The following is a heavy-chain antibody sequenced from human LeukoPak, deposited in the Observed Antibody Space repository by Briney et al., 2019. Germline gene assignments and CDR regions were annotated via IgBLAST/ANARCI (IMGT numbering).Heavy chain of an antibody. V-gene: IGHV4-59*01. D-gene: IGHD6-13*01. CDR2: IYYSGST. Sequence: SETLSLTCTVSGGSISSYYWSWIRQPPGKGLEWIGYIYYSGSTNYNPSLKSRVTISVDTSKNQSSLKLSSVTAADTAVYYCARVTGYRIEDYFDYWGQGTLVTVSS. J-gene: IGHJ4*02. CDR1: GGSISSYY. CDR3: ARVTGYRIEDYFDY.